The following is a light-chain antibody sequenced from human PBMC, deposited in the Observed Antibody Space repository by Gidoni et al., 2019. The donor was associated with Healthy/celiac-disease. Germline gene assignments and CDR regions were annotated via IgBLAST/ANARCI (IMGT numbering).Light chain of an antibody. Sequence: EIVLTQSPGTLSLSQGERATLSCRASQSVSSSYLAWYQQKPGQAPRLLIYGASSRATGIPDRFSGSGSVTDFTLTISRLEPEDFAVYYCQQYGSSLALTFXGXTKVEIK. J-gene: IGKJ4*01. CDR1: QSVSSSY. V-gene: IGKV3-20*01. CDR2: GAS. CDR3: QQYGSSLALT.